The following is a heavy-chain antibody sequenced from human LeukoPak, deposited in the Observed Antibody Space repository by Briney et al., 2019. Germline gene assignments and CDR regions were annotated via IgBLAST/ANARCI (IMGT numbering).Heavy chain of an antibody. J-gene: IGHJ6*02. CDR2: ISGSGGST. CDR3: AKVMGVVHRMDV. CDR1: GFTFSSYA. V-gene: IGHV3-23*01. Sequence: GGSLRLSXAXSGFTFSSYAMSWVRQAPGKGLEWVSAISGSGGSTYYADSVKGRFTISRDNSKNTLYLQMNSLRAEDTAVYYCAKVMGVVHRMDVWGQGTTVTVSS. D-gene: IGHD3-3*01.